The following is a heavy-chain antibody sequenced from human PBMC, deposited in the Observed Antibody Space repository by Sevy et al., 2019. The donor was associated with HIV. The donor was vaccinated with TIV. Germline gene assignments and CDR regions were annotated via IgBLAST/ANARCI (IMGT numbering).Heavy chain of an antibody. Sequence: GGSLRLSCAASVFTVSSNYMSWVRQAPGKGLEWVSVIYSGGSTYYADSVKGRFTISRDNSKNTLYLQMNSLRAEDTAVYYCARDLGSGYDTYYYYGMDVWGQGTTVTVSS. V-gene: IGHV3-53*01. D-gene: IGHD5-12*01. CDR2: IYSGGST. J-gene: IGHJ6*02. CDR3: ARDLGSGYDTYYYYGMDV. CDR1: VFTVSSNY.